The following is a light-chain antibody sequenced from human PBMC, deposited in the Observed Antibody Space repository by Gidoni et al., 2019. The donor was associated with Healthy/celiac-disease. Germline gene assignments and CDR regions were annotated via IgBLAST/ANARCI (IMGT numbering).Light chain of an antibody. Sequence: DIQMTQSPSSLSASVGDRVTITCRASQSISSYFNWYQQKPGKAPKLLIYAASSLQSGVPSRFSGSGSGTDFTLTISSLQPEDFATYYCQQSYSTAGTFGQGTKVEIK. CDR2: AAS. V-gene: IGKV1-39*01. CDR3: QQSYSTAGT. CDR1: QSISSY. J-gene: IGKJ1*01.